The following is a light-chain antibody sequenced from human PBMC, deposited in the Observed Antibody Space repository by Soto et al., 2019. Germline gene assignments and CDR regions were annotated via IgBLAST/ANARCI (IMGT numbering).Light chain of an antibody. CDR1: SSDVGDYNY. CDR2: EVN. J-gene: IGLJ1*01. CDR3: SSYTSSSTYV. Sequence: QSALTQPASVSGSPGQSITISCTGASSDVGDYNYVSWYQHHPGKAPKLLIYEVNNRPSGVSDRFSGSKSGNVASLTISWLQAEDEADYYCSSYTSSSTYVFGTGTNSPS. V-gene: IGLV2-14*01.